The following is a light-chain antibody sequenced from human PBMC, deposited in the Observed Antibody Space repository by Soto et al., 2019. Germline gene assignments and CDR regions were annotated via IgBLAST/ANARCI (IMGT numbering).Light chain of an antibody. CDR2: DDS. J-gene: IGLJ1*01. Sequence: SYELAQPPSVSVAPVQTARSACGGNNIRSKSVHWYQQKPGQAPVLVVCDDSVRPSGIPERFSGSNSENTATLTISRVEAGDEADYFCQVWDSSSDHYVFGAGTKVTVL. CDR3: QVWDSSSDHYV. CDR1: NIRSKS. V-gene: IGLV3-21*02.